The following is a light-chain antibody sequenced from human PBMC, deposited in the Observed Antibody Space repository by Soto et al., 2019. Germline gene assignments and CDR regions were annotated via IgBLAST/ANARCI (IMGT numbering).Light chain of an antibody. Sequence: DIQMTQSPSTLSASVGDRVTITCRASQSISSWLAWYQQKPGKAPKLLIYMASSLESGVPSRFSGSGSGTEFTLTISSLQPDDFATYYCQQYHSYPVAFGQGTKVEIK. CDR2: MAS. CDR3: QQYHSYPVA. V-gene: IGKV1-5*03. CDR1: QSISSW. J-gene: IGKJ1*01.